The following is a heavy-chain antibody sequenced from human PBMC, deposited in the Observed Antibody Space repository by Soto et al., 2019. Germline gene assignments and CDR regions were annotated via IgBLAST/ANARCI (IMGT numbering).Heavy chain of an antibody. J-gene: IGHJ4*02. CDR3: AGGLSGDKVAY. V-gene: IGHV4-30-4*01. Sequence: QVQLQESGPGLVEPSQTLSLTCTVSGGSISSGDYFWSWIRQPPGEGLDWIAHIYHGGSTYNNPSLKTSVTMSVDTSKNQFSLNLNSVTAADTAVYYCAGGLSGDKVAYWDQGTLVTVSS. D-gene: IGHD7-27*01. CDR1: GGSISSGDYF. CDR2: IYHGGST.